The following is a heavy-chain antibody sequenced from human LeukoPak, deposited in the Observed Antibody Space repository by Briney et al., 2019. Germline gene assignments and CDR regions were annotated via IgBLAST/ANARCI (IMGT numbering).Heavy chain of an antibody. CDR2: IYYSGSN. D-gene: IGHD6-13*01. Sequence: PSETLSLTXTVSGGSISSYYWSWIRQPPGKGLEWIGYIYYSGSNNNNPSLKSRVTISVDTSKNQFSLKRSSVTAADTAIYYCARTYSSSWFDYWGQGTLVTVSS. J-gene: IGHJ4*02. CDR1: GGSISSYY. V-gene: IGHV4-59*01. CDR3: ARTYSSSWFDY.